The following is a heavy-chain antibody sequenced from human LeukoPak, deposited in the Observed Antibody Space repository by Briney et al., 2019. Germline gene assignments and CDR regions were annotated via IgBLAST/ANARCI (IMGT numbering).Heavy chain of an antibody. V-gene: IGHV1-2*02. CDR3: ASHFNYYDSSGYFIHFVY. Sequence: ASETLSFKASGYTFTRYYMHWVRQATGQALEWMGWINPNSGGTSNAQNFHGRVIMTRDTPISTSFMELSRLRSDDTAVYYCASHFNYYDSSGYFIHFVYWGQGTLVTVSS. CDR1: GYTFTRYY. CDR2: INPNSGGT. D-gene: IGHD3-22*01. J-gene: IGHJ4*02.